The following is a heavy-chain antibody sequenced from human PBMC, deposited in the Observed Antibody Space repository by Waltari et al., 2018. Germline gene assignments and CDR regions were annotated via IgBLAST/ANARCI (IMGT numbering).Heavy chain of an antibody. CDR2: IYYSGST. CDR3: ARALGLEHWYFDL. D-gene: IGHD1-1*01. CDR1: GGSISSHY. Sequence: QVQLQESGPGLVKPSETLSLTCTVSGGSISSHYWSWIRQPPGKGLEWIGYIYYSGSTNYNPSLKSRVTISVDTSKNQFSLKLSSVTAADTAVYYCARALGLEHWYFDLWGRGTLVTVSS. J-gene: IGHJ2*01. V-gene: IGHV4-59*11.